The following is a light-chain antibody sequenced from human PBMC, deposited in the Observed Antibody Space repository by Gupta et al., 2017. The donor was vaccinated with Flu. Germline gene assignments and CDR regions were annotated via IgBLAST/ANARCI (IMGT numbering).Light chain of an antibody. V-gene: IGLV1-44*01. J-gene: IGLJ3*02. CDR2: SNN. Sequence: QSVLTQPPSASGTPGQRVTISCSGSSSNIGSNTANWYQQLPGTAPKLLIYSNNQRPSGVPDRFSGSKSGTSASLAISGLQPEDEADYYCAAWDDSLSGWVFGGGTKLTVL. CDR3: AAWDDSLSGWV. CDR1: SSNIGSNT.